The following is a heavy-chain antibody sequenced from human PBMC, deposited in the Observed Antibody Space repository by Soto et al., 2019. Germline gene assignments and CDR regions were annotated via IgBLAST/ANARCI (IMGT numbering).Heavy chain of an antibody. D-gene: IGHD2-15*01. CDR3: AREGVAAPYYYYGMDV. CDR2: ISYTGST. V-gene: IGHV4-59*01. Sequence: SETLSLTCTVSGDSIRSYYWSWIRQPPGKGLEWIGYISYTGSTHYNPPLKSRVTISADTSKNQFSLKLSSVTTADTALYYCAREGVAAPYYYYGMDVWGQGSMVTVSS. CDR1: GDSIRSYY. J-gene: IGHJ6*02.